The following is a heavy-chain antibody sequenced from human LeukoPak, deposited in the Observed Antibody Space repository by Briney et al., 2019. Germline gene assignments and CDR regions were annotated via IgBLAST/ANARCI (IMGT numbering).Heavy chain of an antibody. Sequence: SETLSLTCTVSGGSISSYYWSWIRQPPGKGLEWIGYIYYSGSTNYNPSLKSRVTISVDTSKNQFSLKLSSMTAADTAVYYCARVRSIAAAGTSEYFDYWGQGTLVTVSS. V-gene: IGHV4-59*01. CDR1: GGSISSYY. CDR3: ARVRSIAAAGTSEYFDY. CDR2: IYYSGST. D-gene: IGHD6-13*01. J-gene: IGHJ4*02.